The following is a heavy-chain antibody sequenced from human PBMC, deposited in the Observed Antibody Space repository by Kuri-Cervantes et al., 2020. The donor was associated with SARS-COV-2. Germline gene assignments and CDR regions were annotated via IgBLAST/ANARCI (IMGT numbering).Heavy chain of an antibody. CDR3: ARDTVGGNWFDP. CDR2: INHSGST. Sequence: ESLKISCAVYGGSFSGYYWSWIRQPPGKGLEWIGEINHSGSTNYNPSLKSRVTMSLDTSKNQYSLKLSSVTAAETAVYYCARDTVGGNWFDPWGQGTLVTVSS. J-gene: IGHJ5*02. V-gene: IGHV4-34*01. CDR1: GGSFSGYY. D-gene: IGHD4-11*01.